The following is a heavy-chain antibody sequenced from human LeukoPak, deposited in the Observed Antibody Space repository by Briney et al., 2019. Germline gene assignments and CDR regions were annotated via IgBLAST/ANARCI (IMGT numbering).Heavy chain of an antibody. J-gene: IGHJ4*02. CDR3: ARGGVVTAIDY. CDR2: IIPIFGTA. Sequence: ASVKVSCKASGGTFSSYAISWVRQAPGQGLEWMGGIIPIFGTANYAQKFQGRVTITADKSTSTAYMELRSLRSDDTAVYYCARGGVVTAIDYWGQGTLVTVSS. CDR1: GGTFSSYA. V-gene: IGHV1-69*06. D-gene: IGHD2-21*02.